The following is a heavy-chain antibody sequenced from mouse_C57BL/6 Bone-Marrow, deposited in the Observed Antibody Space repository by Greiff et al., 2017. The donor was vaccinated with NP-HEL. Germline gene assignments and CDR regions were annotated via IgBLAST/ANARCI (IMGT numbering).Heavy chain of an antibody. CDR3: AKLRLGY. CDR2: ISYDGSN. D-gene: IGHD1-2*01. V-gene: IGHV3-6*01. Sequence: ESGPGLVKPSQSLSLTCSVTGYSITSGYYWNWIRQFPGNKLEWMGYISYDGSNNYNPSLKNRISITRDTSKNQFFLKLNSVTTEDTATYYCAKLRLGYWGQGTTLTVSS. J-gene: IGHJ2*01. CDR1: GYSITSGYY.